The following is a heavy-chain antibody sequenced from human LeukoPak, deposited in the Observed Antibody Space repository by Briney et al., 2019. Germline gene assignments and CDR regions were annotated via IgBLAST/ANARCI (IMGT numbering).Heavy chain of an antibody. CDR1: GFTFSSYG. Sequence: GGSLRLSCAASGFTFSSYGMHWVRQAPGKGLEWVAIISYDGSNTYYADPVKGRFTTSKNNSNNTLYLQMNSLRAEDTAVYYCAKDLGGIHYFDFWGQGTLVSVSS. J-gene: IGHJ4*02. CDR3: AKDLGGIHYFDF. V-gene: IGHV3-30*18. CDR2: ISYDGSNT.